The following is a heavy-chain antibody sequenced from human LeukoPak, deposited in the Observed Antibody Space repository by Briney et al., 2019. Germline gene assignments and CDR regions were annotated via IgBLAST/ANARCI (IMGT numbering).Heavy chain of an antibody. CDR3: AKDFDSYYDSTGYGASFSY. J-gene: IGHJ4*02. V-gene: IGHV3-7*03. CDR2: IKQDGSEK. D-gene: IGHD3-22*01. CDR1: GFTLSSYW. Sequence: GGSLRLSCAASGFTLSSYWMSWVRQAPGKGLEWVANIKQDGSEKYYVDSVKGRFTISRDNSKNTLYLQMNNLRAEDTALYYCAKDFDSYYDSTGYGASFSYWGQGTLVTVSS.